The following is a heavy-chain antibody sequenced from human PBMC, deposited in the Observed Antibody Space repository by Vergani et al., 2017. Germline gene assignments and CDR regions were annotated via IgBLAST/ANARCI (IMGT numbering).Heavy chain of an antibody. J-gene: IGHJ2*01. CDR2: INWKSDSI. CDR1: GFTFDDYA. Sequence: EVQLVESGGGLVQPGRSLRLSCAASGFTFDDYAMHWVRQAPGKGLEWVSGINWKSDSIAYADSVKGRFTISRDNAKNSLYLQMNSLRAEDTALYYCVKDIAASGTYWYFVLWGRGTLVTVSS. CDR3: VKDIAASGTYWYFVL. V-gene: IGHV3-9*01. D-gene: IGHD6-13*01.